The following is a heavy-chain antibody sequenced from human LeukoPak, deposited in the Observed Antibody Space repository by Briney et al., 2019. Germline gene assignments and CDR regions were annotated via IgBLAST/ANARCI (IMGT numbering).Heavy chain of an antibody. V-gene: IGHV4-59*08. CDR3: ARSPDSSGYWDAFDM. D-gene: IGHD3-22*01. J-gene: IGHJ3*02. Sequence: SVTLSLTCTVSGVSISGYYWSWIRQPPGKGLEWIGYISNGGSTDYNPSLKSRVTISVDTSKNQFSLKLSSVTAADTAVYYCARSPDSSGYWDAFDMWGQGTMVTVSS. CDR1: GVSISGYY. CDR2: ISNGGST.